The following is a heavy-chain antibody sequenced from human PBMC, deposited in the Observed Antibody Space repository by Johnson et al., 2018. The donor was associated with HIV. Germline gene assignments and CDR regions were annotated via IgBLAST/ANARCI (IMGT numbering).Heavy chain of an antibody. CDR3: AKADTMAGDAFDI. CDR2: INWNGGST. J-gene: IGHJ3*02. Sequence: EKLVESGGGVVQPGRSLRLSCAASGFTFDDYGMSWVRQGSGKGLEWVSGINWNGGSTGYADSVKGRFTISRDNAKNTLYLLMNSLKTDDTAMYYCAKADTMAGDAFDIWGQGTMVTVSS. CDR1: GFTFDDYG. D-gene: IGHD2-2*01. V-gene: IGHV3-20*04.